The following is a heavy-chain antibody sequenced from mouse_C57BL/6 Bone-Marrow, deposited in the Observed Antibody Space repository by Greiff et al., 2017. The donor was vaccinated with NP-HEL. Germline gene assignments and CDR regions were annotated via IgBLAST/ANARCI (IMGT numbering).Heavy chain of an antibody. D-gene: IGHD1-1*01. CDR2: ISDGGSYT. CDR1: GFTFSSYA. CDR3: ASGITTVPRFDY. Sequence: EVKVVESGGGLVKPGGSLKLSCAASGFTFSSYAMSWVRQTPEKRLEWVATISDGGSYTYYPDNVKGRFTISRDNAKNNLYLQMSHLKSEDTAMYYCASGITTVPRFDYWGQGTTLTVSS. J-gene: IGHJ2*01. V-gene: IGHV5-4*03.